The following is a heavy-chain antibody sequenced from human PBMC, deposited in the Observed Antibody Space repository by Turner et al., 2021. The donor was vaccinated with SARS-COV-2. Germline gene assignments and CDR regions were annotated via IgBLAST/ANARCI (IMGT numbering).Heavy chain of an antibody. CDR3: ATTSAIFGVVTSYSYYYGMDV. V-gene: IGHV1-24*01. Sequence: QVQLVQSGAEVKKPGASVKVSCKVSGYTRVDLSMHWVRQAPGTGLEGMGGFEPADVETSYAKKYKGTVTMTDNTSTDTAYMELSIQICEDTAVDYCATTSAIFGVVTSYSYYYGMDVWGQGTTVTVSS. J-gene: IGHJ6*02. CDR2: FEPADVET. CDR1: GYTRVDLS. D-gene: IGHD3-3*01.